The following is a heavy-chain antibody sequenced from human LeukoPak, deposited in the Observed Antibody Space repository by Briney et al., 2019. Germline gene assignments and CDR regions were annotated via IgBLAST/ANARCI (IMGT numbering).Heavy chain of an antibody. J-gene: IGHJ4*02. CDR3: ARGQQWLEAFDY. Sequence: GASVKVSCKASGYTFTGYYIHWVRQAPGQGLEWMGWINPNSGVTHYPQKFLGRVTMTRDTSIRTAYMEVSSLRSDDTAVYYCARGQQWLEAFDYWGLGTLVTVSS. CDR1: GYTFTGYY. V-gene: IGHV1-2*02. D-gene: IGHD6-19*01. CDR2: INPNSGVT.